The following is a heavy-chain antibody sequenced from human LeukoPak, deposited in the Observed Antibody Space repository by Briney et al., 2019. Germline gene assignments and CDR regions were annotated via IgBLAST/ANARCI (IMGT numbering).Heavy chain of an antibody. Sequence: PGGSLRLSCAASGFTFSSYSMNWVRQAPGKGLELVSSISSSSSYIYYADSVKGRFTISRDNAKNSLYLQMNSLRAEDTAVYYCARDASEYSSSPNWFDPWGQGTLVTVSS. J-gene: IGHJ5*02. D-gene: IGHD6-6*01. CDR2: ISSSSSYI. CDR3: ARDASEYSSSPNWFDP. V-gene: IGHV3-21*01. CDR1: GFTFSSYS.